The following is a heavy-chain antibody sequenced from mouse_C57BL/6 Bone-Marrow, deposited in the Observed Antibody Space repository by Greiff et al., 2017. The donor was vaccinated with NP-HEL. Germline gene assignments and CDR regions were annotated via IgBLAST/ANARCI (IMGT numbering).Heavy chain of an antibody. CDR3: ARSAPHYYGGSSWFAY. J-gene: IGHJ3*01. CDR1: GYTFTSYW. CDR2: IHPNSGST. V-gene: IGHV1-64*01. Sequence: QVQLQQPGAELVKPGASVKLSCKASGYTFTSYWMHWVKQRPGQGLEWIGMIHPNSGSTNYNEKFKSKATLTVDKSSSTAYMQLSSLTSEDSAVYYCARSAPHYYGGSSWFAYWGQGTLVTVSA. D-gene: IGHD1-1*01.